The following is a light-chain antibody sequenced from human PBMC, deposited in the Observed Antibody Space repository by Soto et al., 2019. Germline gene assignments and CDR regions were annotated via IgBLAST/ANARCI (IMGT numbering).Light chain of an antibody. Sequence: EIVMTQSPDTLSVSPGERATLSCRASESVRSNLAWYQQKPGQAPRLLIYGVSTRATGIPARFSGSGSETEFXLTISNLQSEDFAFYYCQQYVNWPPWTFGQGTKVQIK. J-gene: IGKJ1*01. CDR1: ESVRSN. CDR2: GVS. V-gene: IGKV3-15*01. CDR3: QQYVNWPPWT.